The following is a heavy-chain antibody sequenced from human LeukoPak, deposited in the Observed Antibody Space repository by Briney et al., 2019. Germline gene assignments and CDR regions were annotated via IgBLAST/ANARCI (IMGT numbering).Heavy chain of an antibody. J-gene: IGHJ4*02. D-gene: IGHD3-3*01. Sequence: GGSLRLSCAASGFIFSNYNMNWVRQAPGKGLESISYISSSSDTIYYADSVKGRFTVSRDNAQNSLYLQMNSLRAEDTAVFYCARDQYDTWSRRGNFDSWGQGTLVIVSS. CDR2: ISSSSDTI. CDR3: ARDQYDTWSRRGNFDS. V-gene: IGHV3-48*01. CDR1: GFIFSNYN.